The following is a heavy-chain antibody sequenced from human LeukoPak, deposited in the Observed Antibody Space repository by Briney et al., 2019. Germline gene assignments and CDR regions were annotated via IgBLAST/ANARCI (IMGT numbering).Heavy chain of an antibody. D-gene: IGHD5-18*01. CDR1: GFSFGSSW. Sequence: GGSLRLSCAASGFSFGSSWMNWVRQAPGKGLEWVASINPDGSEKYSVDSVEGRFTISRDNAKNLLYLQVNSLRVEDTAFYYCARDLAYSRLDYWGQGMLVTVSS. CDR2: INPDGSEK. J-gene: IGHJ4*02. CDR3: ARDLAYSRLDY. V-gene: IGHV3-7*01.